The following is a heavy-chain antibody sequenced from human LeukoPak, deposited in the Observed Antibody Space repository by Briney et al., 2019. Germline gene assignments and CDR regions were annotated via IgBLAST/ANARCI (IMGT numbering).Heavy chain of an antibody. D-gene: IGHD1-26*01. J-gene: IGHJ4*02. Sequence: GASVKVSCKASGYTFTSYYMHWVRQAPGQGLEWMGIINPSGGSTSYAQKFQGRVTMTRDTSTSTVYMELSSPRSEDTAVYYCARAEVGATHLDYWGQGTLVTVSS. CDR1: GYTFTSYY. CDR2: INPSGGST. CDR3: ARAEVGATHLDY. V-gene: IGHV1-46*01.